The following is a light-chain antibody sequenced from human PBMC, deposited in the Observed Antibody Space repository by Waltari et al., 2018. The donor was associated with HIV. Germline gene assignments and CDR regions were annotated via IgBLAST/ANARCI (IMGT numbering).Light chain of an antibody. J-gene: IGLJ2*01. Sequence: QSALTQSASVSGSPGQSITISCTGTGSDIGGYNYVSWYQQQPGKAPKRLIYDVTVRPSGISDRFSGSKSGNTASLTISGLQAEDEADYYCSSYTISSTVVFGGGTKLTVL. CDR1: GSDIGGYNY. V-gene: IGLV2-14*03. CDR2: DVT. CDR3: SSYTISSTVV.